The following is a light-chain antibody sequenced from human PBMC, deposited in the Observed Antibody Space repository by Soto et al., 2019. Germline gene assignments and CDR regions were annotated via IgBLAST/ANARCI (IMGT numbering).Light chain of an antibody. CDR1: QSISTY. CDR3: QQTYSTPIT. Sequence: IQLPQSQSSLSTSVEPRVTFTGRASQSISTYLNWIQQQPGKAPKSLIYAASNLQSGVPSRFSGSGSGTDFTLTISSLQPEDFATYYCQQTYSTPITFGQGTRLEIK. CDR2: AAS. V-gene: IGKV1-39*01. J-gene: IGKJ5*01.